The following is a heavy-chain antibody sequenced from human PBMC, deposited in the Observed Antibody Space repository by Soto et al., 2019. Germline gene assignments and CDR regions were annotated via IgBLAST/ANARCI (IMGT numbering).Heavy chain of an antibody. V-gene: IGHV4-39*01. CDR1: GGSISSSSYY. CDR2: IYYSGST. J-gene: IGHJ4*02. CDR3: ARHTPAISISDH. D-gene: IGHD2-15*01. Sequence: QLQLQESGPGLVKPSETLSLTCTVSGGSISSSSYYWGWIRQPPGKGLEWIGSIYYSGSTYYNPSLKHRVTISVDTSKSQLSLQLSSVTAADTAVYCCARHTPAISISDHWGQGTLVTVSS.